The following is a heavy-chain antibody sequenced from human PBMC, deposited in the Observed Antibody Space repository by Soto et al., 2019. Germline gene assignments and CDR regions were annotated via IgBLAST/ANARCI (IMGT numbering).Heavy chain of an antibody. Sequence: ASVKVSCKASGYTFTSYGISWVRQAPGQGLEWMGWISAYNGNTNYAQKLQGRVTMTTDTSTSTAYMELRSLRSDDTAVYYCARDSSSWYSLYYYYYGMDVWGQGTTVTVS. J-gene: IGHJ6*02. V-gene: IGHV1-18*01. D-gene: IGHD6-13*01. CDR1: GYTFTSYG. CDR3: ARDSSSWYSLYYYYYGMDV. CDR2: ISAYNGNT.